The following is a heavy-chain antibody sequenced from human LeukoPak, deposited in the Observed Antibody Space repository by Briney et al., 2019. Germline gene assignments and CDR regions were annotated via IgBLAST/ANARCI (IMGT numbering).Heavy chain of an antibody. V-gene: IGHV5-51*01. CDR2: IYPGDFDH. CDR3: ARASGDGRFDY. CDR1: GYNFITYW. J-gene: IGHJ4*02. D-gene: IGHD4-17*01. Sequence: GESLKISCRASGYNFITYWIGWVRQMPGKGLEWMGIIYPGDFDHRYSPSFQGQVTISADKSISTAYLQWSSLKASDTAIYYCARASGDGRFDYWGQGTLVTVSS.